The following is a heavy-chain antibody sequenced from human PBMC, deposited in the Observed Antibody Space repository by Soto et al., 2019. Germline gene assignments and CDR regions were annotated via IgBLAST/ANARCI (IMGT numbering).Heavy chain of an antibody. CDR1: GYTFTSYG. D-gene: IGHD5-12*01. Sequence: VQLVQSGAEVKKPGASVKVSCKASGYTFTSYGISWVRQAPGQGLEWMGWISAYNGNTNYAQKLQGRVTMTTDTSTSTAYMELRSPRSDDTAVYYCARALEWLRFVRSGLGYYFDYWGQGTLVTVSS. CDR2: ISAYNGNT. J-gene: IGHJ4*02. CDR3: ARALEWLRFVRSGLGYYFDY. V-gene: IGHV1-18*01.